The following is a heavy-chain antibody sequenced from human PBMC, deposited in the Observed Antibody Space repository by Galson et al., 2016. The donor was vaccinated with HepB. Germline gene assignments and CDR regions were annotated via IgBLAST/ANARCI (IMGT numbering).Heavy chain of an antibody. CDR1: GGSLSTRNW. Sequence: LTCAVSGGSLSTRNWWSWIRQTPGKGLEWIGDVFFGGATLFNPSLADRVSMSPDKSKNQFSLKMTSLTAADTALYYCTRRADYFATFDVWGQGTTVTVSS. D-gene: IGHD2/OR15-2a*01. CDR3: TRRADYFATFDV. J-gene: IGHJ6*02. V-gene: IGHV4-4*02. CDR2: VFFGGAT.